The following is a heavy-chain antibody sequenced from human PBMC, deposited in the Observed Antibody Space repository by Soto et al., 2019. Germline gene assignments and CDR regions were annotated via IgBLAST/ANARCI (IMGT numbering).Heavy chain of an antibody. CDR3: VGDGLNWNYLVY. D-gene: IGHD3-16*02. Sequence: EVQLVESGGGLVQPGGSLRLSCAASRFTFSSYWMHWVRQVPGKGLVWVSRINSDGSMTVYADSVKGRFTVSRDNAKNTLYLQMNSLRIEDTAMYYCVGDGLNWNYLVYWGQGTLVTVSS. J-gene: IGHJ4*02. CDR2: INSDGSMT. V-gene: IGHV3-74*01. CDR1: RFTFSSYW.